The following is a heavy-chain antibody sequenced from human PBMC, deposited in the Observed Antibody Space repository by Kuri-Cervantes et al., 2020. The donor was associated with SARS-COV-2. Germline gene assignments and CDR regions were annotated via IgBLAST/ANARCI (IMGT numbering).Heavy chain of an antibody. D-gene: IGHD3-22*01. CDR1: GGSISSSSYY. J-gene: IGHJ4*02. CDR3: ASQAHYYDSSGYYYDY. CDR2: IYYSGST. Sequence: SETLSLTCTVSGGSISSSSYYWGWIRQPPGKGLEWIGSIYYSGSTYYNPSLKSRVTISVDTSKNQFSLKLSSVTAADTAVYYCASQAHYYDSSGYYYDYWGQGTLVTVSS. V-gene: IGHV4-39*07.